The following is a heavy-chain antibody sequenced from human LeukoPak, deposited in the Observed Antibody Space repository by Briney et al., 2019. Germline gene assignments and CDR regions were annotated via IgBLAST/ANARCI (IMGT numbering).Heavy chain of an antibody. Sequence: GGSLRLSCAASGFTFSTYGMHRVRQAPGKGLEWLTDIWYDGSNKYYTDSVKGRFTISRDNSKNTLYLQMSSLRAEDTAVYYCARDSNSYGSGATIDYWGQGTLVTVSS. J-gene: IGHJ4*02. CDR1: GFTFSTYG. V-gene: IGHV3-33*01. CDR2: IWYDGSNK. D-gene: IGHD3-10*01. CDR3: ARDSNSYGSGATIDY.